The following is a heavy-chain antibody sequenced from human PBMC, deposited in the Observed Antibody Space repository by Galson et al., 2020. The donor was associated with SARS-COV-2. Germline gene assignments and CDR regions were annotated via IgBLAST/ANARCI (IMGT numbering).Heavy chain of an antibody. CDR1: GLTFRTYG. CDR2: VWFEGSNE. Sequence: GGSLRLSCEGSGLTFRTYGMHWVRQAPGLGLEWLAVVWFEGSNEYYADSVKGRFTISRDNSKNTLYLQMNSLGAKDTAVYYFVRIAGPTGGFDYWGQGTLVTVSS. CDR3: VRIAGPTGGFDY. J-gene: IGHJ4*02. D-gene: IGHD3-16*01. V-gene: IGHV3-33*01.